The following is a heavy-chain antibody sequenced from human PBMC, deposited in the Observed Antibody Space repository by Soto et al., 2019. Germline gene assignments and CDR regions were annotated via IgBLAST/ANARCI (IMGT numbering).Heavy chain of an antibody. J-gene: IGHJ4*02. D-gene: IGHD3-10*01. CDR3: ARGHGRQNLDC. CDR1: GYTFSSYY. V-gene: IGHV1-2*02. Sequence: QVQLVQSGAEVKKPGASVTVSCRTSGYTFSSYYIHWIRQAPGQGLEWLGWINPHSDGTSIAPRFPGRFTMAANMPTPTAYVELLRLRSNDAALYFCARGHGRQNLDCWVQGPMFTVSS. CDR2: INPHSDGT.